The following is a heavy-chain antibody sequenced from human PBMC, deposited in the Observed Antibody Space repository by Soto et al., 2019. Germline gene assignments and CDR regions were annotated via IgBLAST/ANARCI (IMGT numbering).Heavy chain of an antibody. CDR1: GYSFTSYW. V-gene: IGHV5-10-1*01. J-gene: IGHJ6*02. Sequence: GESLKISCKGSGYSFTSYWISWVRQMPGKGLEWMGRIDPSDSYTNYSPSFQGHVTISADKSISTAYLQWSSLKASNTAMYYCGSQPTPNYSYGVRSYYYYGMDVWGPGTTVTVSS. D-gene: IGHD5-18*01. CDR2: IDPSDSYT. CDR3: GSQPTPNYSYGVRSYYYYGMDV.